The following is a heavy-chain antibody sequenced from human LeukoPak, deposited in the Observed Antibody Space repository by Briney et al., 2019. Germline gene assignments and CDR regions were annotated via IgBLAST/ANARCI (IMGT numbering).Heavy chain of an antibody. J-gene: IGHJ4*02. CDR1: GFTFSSSA. CDR3: ASNVGGSSGWYGGY. CDR2: ISSDGTYK. V-gene: IGHV3-30*04. D-gene: IGHD6-19*01. Sequence: GGSLRLSCAASGFTFSSSAMHWVRQTPGKGLTWVAVISSDGTYKNYADSVKGRFTISRDNSKNTLYLQMNSLRPEDTAVYYCASNVGGSSGWYGGYWGQGTLVTVSS.